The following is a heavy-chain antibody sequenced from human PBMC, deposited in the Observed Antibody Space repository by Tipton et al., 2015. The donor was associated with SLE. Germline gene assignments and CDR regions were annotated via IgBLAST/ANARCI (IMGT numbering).Heavy chain of an antibody. CDR2: IYTSGST. D-gene: IGHD3-10*01. V-gene: IGHV4-4*07. CDR3: ARGWVRSAPGDTFDI. J-gene: IGHJ3*02. CDR1: GGSIKSYY. Sequence: TLSLTCTVSGGSIKSYYWSWIWQPAGKGLEWIGRIYTSGSTIYNPSLKSRLTMSIDTSKNQFSLRLTPVTAADTAVYYCARGWVRSAPGDTFDIWGQGTMVTVSS.